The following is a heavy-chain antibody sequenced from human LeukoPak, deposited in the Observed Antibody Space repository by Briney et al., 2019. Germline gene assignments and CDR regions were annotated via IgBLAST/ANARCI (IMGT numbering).Heavy chain of an antibody. CDR2: ISAYNGNT. D-gene: IGHD3-22*01. Sequence: ASVKVSCKASGYTFTSYGISWVRQAAGQGLEWMGWISAYNGNTNYAQKLQGRVTMTTDTSTSTAYMELRSLRSDDTAVYYCARGGPYYYDSDAFDIWGQGTMVTASS. V-gene: IGHV1-18*01. CDR3: ARGGPYYYDSDAFDI. J-gene: IGHJ3*02. CDR1: GYTFTSYG.